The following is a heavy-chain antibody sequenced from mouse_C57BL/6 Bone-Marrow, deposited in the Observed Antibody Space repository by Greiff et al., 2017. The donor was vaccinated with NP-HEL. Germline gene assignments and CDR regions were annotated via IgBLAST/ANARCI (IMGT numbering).Heavy chain of an antibody. Sequence: EVQLQQSVAELVRPGASVKLSCTASGFNIKNTYMQWVKQRPEQGLEWIGRIDPANGNTKYDPKFQGKATITADTSSNTTYLQLSSLTSTAAAIYYCASLGGYYTWFAYWGQGTLVTVSA. CDR1: GFNIKNTY. D-gene: IGHD2-3*01. CDR2: IDPANGNT. J-gene: IGHJ3*01. CDR3: ASLGGYYTWFAY. V-gene: IGHV14-3*01.